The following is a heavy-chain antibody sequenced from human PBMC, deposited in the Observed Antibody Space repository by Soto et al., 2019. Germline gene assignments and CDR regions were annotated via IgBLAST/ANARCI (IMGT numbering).Heavy chain of an antibody. D-gene: IGHD2-2*01. Sequence: QVQLVESGGGVVQPGRSLRLSCAASGFTFSSYGMHWVRQAPGKGLEWVAVIWYDGSNKYYAGSVKGRFTISRDNSKNTLYLQMNSLRAEDTAVYYFARAGYPAAMLSYYYYYMDVWGKGTTVTVSS. CDR2: IWYDGSNK. CDR1: GFTFSSYG. V-gene: IGHV3-33*01. CDR3: ARAGYPAAMLSYYYYYMDV. J-gene: IGHJ6*03.